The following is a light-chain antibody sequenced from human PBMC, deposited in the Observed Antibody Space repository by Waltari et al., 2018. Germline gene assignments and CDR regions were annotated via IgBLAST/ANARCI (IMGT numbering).Light chain of an antibody. CDR1: SSTIRNTY. CDR3: GTWDSSLSAVV. J-gene: IGLJ2*01. V-gene: IGLV1-51*01. CDR2: DNN. Sequence: QSVLTQPPSVSAAPGQKVTISCSGSSSTIRNTYVSWYQQLPGTAPKLLIYDNNKRPSGIPDRFSGSKSGTSATLGITGLQTGDEADYYCGTWDSSLSAVVFGGGTKLTVL.